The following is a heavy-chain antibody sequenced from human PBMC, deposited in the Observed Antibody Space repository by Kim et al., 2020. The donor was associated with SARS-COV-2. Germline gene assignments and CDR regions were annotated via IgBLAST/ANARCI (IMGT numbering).Heavy chain of an antibody. V-gene: IGHV4-39*01. CDR3: ARYPGGTSAFDI. J-gene: IGHJ3*02. D-gene: IGHD3-16*01. Sequence: YTPSLKSRVTMSVDTSKNQFSRKLSSVTAADTAVYYGARYPGGTSAFDIWGQGTMVTVSS.